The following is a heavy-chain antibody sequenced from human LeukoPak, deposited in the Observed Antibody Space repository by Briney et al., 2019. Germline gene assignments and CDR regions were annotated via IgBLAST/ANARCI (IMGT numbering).Heavy chain of an antibody. V-gene: IGHV3-30*02. CDR1: GFIFNNYA. CDR2: VRYDGSAG. Sequence: GGSLRLSCAASGFIFNNYAMHWARQAPGKGPEWVAFVRYDGSAGYYAESVKGRFTISRDDSQNTLYLQMNSLRPEDTAVYYCAKVGVGVTFFHSWGQGTLVTVSS. J-gene: IGHJ4*02. D-gene: IGHD1-26*01. CDR3: AKVGVGVTFFHS.